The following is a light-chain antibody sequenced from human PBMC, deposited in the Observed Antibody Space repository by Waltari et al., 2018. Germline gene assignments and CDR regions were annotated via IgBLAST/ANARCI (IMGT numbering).Light chain of an antibody. Sequence: EIVLTQSTGTLSLSPGERATLSCRASQSISSRSLAWYQQKPGQAPRLLIYGASSRATGIPDRFSGSGSGTDFTLTISRLEPEDFAVFYCQQYGSSPLTFGPGTKVDIK. CDR2: GAS. V-gene: IGKV3-20*01. CDR1: QSISSRS. J-gene: IGKJ3*01. CDR3: QQYGSSPLT.